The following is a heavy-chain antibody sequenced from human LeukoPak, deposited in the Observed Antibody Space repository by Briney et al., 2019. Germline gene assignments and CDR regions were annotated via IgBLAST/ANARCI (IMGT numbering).Heavy chain of an antibody. V-gene: IGHV4-4*07. J-gene: IGHJ4*02. CDR1: SGSISNYY. CDR3: AREYGDFDY. Sequence: SETLSLTCIVSSGSISNYYWAWIRQPAGKGLEWIGRISRSGSTNYNPSLKSRVTMSVDTSKNQFSLRLNSVTAADTAVYYCAREYGDFDYWSQGTLVTVSS. CDR2: ISRSGST. D-gene: IGHD4-17*01.